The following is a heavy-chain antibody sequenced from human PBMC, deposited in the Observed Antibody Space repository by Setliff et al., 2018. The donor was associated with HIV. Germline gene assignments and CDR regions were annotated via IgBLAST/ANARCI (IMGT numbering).Heavy chain of an antibody. J-gene: IGHJ1*01. CDR3: AQAQTSVSGSYYQYLQH. D-gene: IGHD3-10*01. CDR2: ISDGGGGT. V-gene: IGHV3-23*01. CDR1: GFTFNNYA. Sequence: GGSLRLSCAASGFTFNNYAMIWVRQAPGKGLEWVSAISDGGGGTDYADSVKGRFTISRDNSRNTLYLQMNSLRAEDTAVYYCAQAQTSVSGSYYQYLQHWGQGTLVTVSS.